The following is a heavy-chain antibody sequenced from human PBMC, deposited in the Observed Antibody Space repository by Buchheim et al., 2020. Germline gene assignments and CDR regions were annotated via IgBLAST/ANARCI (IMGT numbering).Heavy chain of an antibody. V-gene: IGHV3-30-3*01. Sequence: QVQLVESGGGVVQPGRSLRLSCAASGFTFSSYAMHWVRQAPGKGLEWVAVISYDGSNKYYADSVKGRFTISRDNSKNTQYLQMNSLRAEDTAVYYCARGDAAAAAPEDYWGQGTL. D-gene: IGHD6-13*01. CDR3: ARGDAAAAAPEDY. CDR1: GFTFSSYA. CDR2: ISYDGSNK. J-gene: IGHJ4*02.